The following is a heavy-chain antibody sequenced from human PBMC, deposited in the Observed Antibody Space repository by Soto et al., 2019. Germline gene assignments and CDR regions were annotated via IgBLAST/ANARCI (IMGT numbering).Heavy chain of an antibody. D-gene: IGHD3-16*01. Sequence: EVQLVESGGGPVKPGGSLRLSCTASGFTFSTYAMDWVRQAPGKGLEWLSSISDSSSYIYYADSLRGRFTISRDNAKNSLYLQMNSLPVGDTAISFCARGAYERGIWYFDLWGRGTLVTVSS. J-gene: IGHJ2*01. CDR2: ISDSSSYI. V-gene: IGHV3-21*02. CDR1: GFTFSTYA. CDR3: ARGAYERGIWYFDL.